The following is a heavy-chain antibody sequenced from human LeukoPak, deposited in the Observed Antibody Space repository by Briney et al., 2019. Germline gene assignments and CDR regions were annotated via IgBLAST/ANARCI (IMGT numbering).Heavy chain of an antibody. CDR1: GGSISSYY. V-gene: IGHV4-59*01. J-gene: IGHJ3*02. Sequence: TSETLSLTCTVSGGSISSYYWSWIRQPPGKGLEWIGYIYYSGSTNYNPSLKSRVTISVDTSKNQFSLKLSSVTAADTAVYYCARDHKWRNDAFDIWGQGTMVTVSS. CDR3: ARDHKWRNDAFDI. D-gene: IGHD2-8*01. CDR2: IYYSGST.